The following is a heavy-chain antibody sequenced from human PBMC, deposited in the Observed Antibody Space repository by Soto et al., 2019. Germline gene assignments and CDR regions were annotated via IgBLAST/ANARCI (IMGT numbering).Heavy chain of an antibody. J-gene: IGHJ4*02. CDR2: INNSGGGT. CDR3: ARIEEHYDILTVEGLDY. CDR1: GFTFSSYA. V-gene: IGHV3-23*01. Sequence: EMELLESGGGLVQPGGSLRLSCEASGFTFSSYALSWVRQAPGQGLEWVSDINNSGGGTYYVASVRGRFIISRDNSKNTLYLQMNSLRAEDTAVYFCARIEEHYDILTVEGLDYWGQGTLVTVSS. D-gene: IGHD3-9*01.